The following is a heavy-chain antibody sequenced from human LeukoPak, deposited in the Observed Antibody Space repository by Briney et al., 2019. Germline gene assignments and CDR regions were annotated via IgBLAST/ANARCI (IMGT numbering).Heavy chain of an antibody. D-gene: IGHD5-12*01. V-gene: IGHV3-15*01. CDR2: IKSKTDGGTT. Sequence: GGSLRLSCAASGFTFSNAWMSWVRQAPGKGLEWVGRIKSKTDGGTTDYAAPVKGRFTISRDDSKNTLYLQMNSLKTEDTAAYYCTTGALPIKITSFIVATMDYYYYMDVWGKGTTVTVSS. J-gene: IGHJ6*03. CDR1: GFTFSNAW. CDR3: TTGALPIKITSFIVATMDYYYYMDV.